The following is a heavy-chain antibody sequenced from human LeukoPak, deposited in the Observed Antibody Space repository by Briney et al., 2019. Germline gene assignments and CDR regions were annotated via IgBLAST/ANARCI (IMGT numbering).Heavy chain of an antibody. D-gene: IGHD6-6*01. CDR1: GYTLTSNY. Sequence: ASVKVSCKASGYTLTSNYMHWVRQAPGQGLEWMGWINPNSGGTNYAQKFQGRVTMTRDTSISTAYMELSRLRSDDTAVYYCARDRGDGGLDSSYYFDYWGQGTLVTVSS. V-gene: IGHV1-2*02. J-gene: IGHJ4*02. CDR2: INPNSGGT. CDR3: ARDRGDGGLDSSYYFDY.